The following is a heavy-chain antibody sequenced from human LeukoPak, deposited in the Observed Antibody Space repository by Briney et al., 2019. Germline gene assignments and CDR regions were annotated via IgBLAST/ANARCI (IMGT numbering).Heavy chain of an antibody. J-gene: IGHJ5*02. Sequence: ASVKVSCKASGYSFTSYYIHWVRQAPGQGLESMGIINPGCCSTSYAQKFQDRVTMTRDTSTSTVYMELNSLRSEDTVVYYCAKDLRWDHPGLDPWGQGTLVIVSS. D-gene: IGHD4-23*01. V-gene: IGHV1-46*01. CDR1: GYSFTSYY. CDR2: INPGCCST. CDR3: AKDLRWDHPGLDP.